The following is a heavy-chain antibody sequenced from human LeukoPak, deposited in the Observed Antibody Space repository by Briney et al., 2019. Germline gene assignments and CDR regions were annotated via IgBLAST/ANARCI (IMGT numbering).Heavy chain of an antibody. CDR2: IYTSGST. J-gene: IGHJ2*01. D-gene: IGHD2-15*01. V-gene: IGHV4-61*02. Sequence: SQTLSLTCTVSGGSISSGSYYWSWIRQPAGKGLEWIGRIYTSGSTNYNPSLKSRVTISVDTSKNQFSLKLSSVTAADTAVYYCARDSCSGGSCYSSVWYFDLWGRGTQVTVSS. CDR3: ARDSCSGGSCYSSVWYFDL. CDR1: GGSISSGSYY.